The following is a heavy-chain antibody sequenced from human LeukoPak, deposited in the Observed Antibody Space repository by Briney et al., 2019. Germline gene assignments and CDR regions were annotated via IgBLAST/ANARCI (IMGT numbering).Heavy chain of an antibody. CDR2: INHSGST. V-gene: IGHV4-34*01. CDR1: GGSFRGYY. Sequence: SETLSLTCAVYGGSFRGYYWSWIRQPPGKGLEWIGEINHSGSTNYNPSLKSRVTISVDTSKNQFSLKLSSVTAADTAVYYCARRMRVVPAAYYFDYWGQGTLVTVSS. D-gene: IGHD2-2*01. CDR3: ARRMRVVPAAYYFDY. J-gene: IGHJ4*02.